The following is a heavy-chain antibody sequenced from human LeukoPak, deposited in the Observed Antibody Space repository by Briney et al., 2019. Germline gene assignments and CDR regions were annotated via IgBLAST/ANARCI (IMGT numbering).Heavy chain of an antibody. J-gene: IGHJ4*02. V-gene: IGHV3-7*01. CDR1: GFTFSSYW. D-gene: IGHD4-17*01. Sequence: PGGSLRLSCAASGFTFSSYWMSWVRQAPGKGPEWVANIKQDGSEKYYVDSVKGRFTISRDNAKNSLYLQMNSLRAEDTAVYYCAREGGYGDYAFDYWGRGTLVTVSS. CDR3: AREGGYGDYAFDY. CDR2: IKQDGSEK.